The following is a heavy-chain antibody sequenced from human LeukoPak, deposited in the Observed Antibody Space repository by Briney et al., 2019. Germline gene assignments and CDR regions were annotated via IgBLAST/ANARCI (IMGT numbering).Heavy chain of an antibody. CDR1: GFTFDDYA. V-gene: IGHV3-9*01. Sequence: GGSLRLSCAASGFTFDDYAIHWVRQAPGKGLEWVSGISWNSGSIGYADSVKGRFTISRDNAKNSLYLQMNSLRAEDTALYYCAKDRGAYYYGSGSYYKTLYYYYGMDVWGQGTTVTVSS. CDR2: ISWNSGSI. D-gene: IGHD3-10*01. CDR3: AKDRGAYYYGSGSYYKTLYYYYGMDV. J-gene: IGHJ6*02.